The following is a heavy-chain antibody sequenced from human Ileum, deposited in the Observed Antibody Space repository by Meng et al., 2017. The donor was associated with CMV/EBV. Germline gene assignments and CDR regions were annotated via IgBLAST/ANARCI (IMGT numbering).Heavy chain of an antibody. Sequence: QSQYPVSAHRLCEPSSTPISHCPATDGSSSYFYWSWIRRSADKCLEWIGRISSSGIINYNPSLESRLTLSVDTSKKQLSLKLSSVTAADTAVYYCARAEADTGNFEYWGQGTLVTVFS. V-gene: IGHV4-4*07. CDR1: DGSSSYFY. CDR3: ARAEADTGNFEY. CDR2: ISSSGII. J-gene: IGHJ4*02. D-gene: IGHD6-19*01.